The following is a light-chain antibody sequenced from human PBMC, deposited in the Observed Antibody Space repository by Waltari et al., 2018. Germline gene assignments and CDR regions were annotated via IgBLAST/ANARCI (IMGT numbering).Light chain of an antibody. Sequence: QSALTQPPSASGSPGPSVTISCPATSSAVRDYVSWYQQHPGKAPKLLISEVTKRPSGVPDRFSGSKSGNTASLTVSGLQAEDEADYYCSSYAGSNNLVFGGGTKLTVL. CDR1: SSAVRDY. J-gene: IGLJ2*01. CDR2: EVT. V-gene: IGLV2-8*01. CDR3: SSYAGSNNLV.